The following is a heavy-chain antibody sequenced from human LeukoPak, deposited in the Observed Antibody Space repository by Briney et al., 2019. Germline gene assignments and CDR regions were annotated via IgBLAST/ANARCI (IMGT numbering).Heavy chain of an antibody. D-gene: IGHD6-13*01. J-gene: IGHJ4*02. CDR1: GLTFSSYT. Sequence: GGSLRLSCAASGLTFSSYTMNWVRQAPGKGLEWVSFISTSSSYTYYADSVKGRFTISRDDSKNTLYLQMNSLRAEDTAVYYCAKVALSIAAAGAFDYWGQGTLVTVSS. CDR2: ISTSSSYT. CDR3: AKVALSIAAAGAFDY. V-gene: IGHV3-21*04.